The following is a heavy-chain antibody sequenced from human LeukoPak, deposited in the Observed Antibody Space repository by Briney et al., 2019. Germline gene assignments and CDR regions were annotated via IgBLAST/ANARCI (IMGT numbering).Heavy chain of an antibody. CDR2: IYPGDSDT. D-gene: IGHD3-3*01. Sequence: GESLKISCKGSGYSFTSYWIGWVRQMPGKGLEWMGIIYPGDSDTRYSPSFQGQVTISADKSISTAYLQWSSLKASDTAMYYCARLTYDFWSGYRNLFDYWGQGTLVTVSS. V-gene: IGHV5-51*01. CDR1: GYSFTSYW. J-gene: IGHJ4*02. CDR3: ARLTYDFWSGYRNLFDY.